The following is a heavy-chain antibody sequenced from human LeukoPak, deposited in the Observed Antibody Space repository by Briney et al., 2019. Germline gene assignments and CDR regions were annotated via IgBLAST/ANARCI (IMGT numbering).Heavy chain of an antibody. Sequence: PSETLSLTCTVSGDSISSGDYHWSWIRQPPGKGLEWIGYIYYSGSTYFNPSLKSRVTISVDTSKNQFSLKLTSVTAADTAVYYCARLGIGVVPSAMLGDYYFDYWGQGTLVTVSS. CDR3: ARLGIGVVPSAMLGDYYFDY. CDR2: IYYSGST. J-gene: IGHJ4*02. CDR1: GDSISSGDYH. D-gene: IGHD2-2*01. V-gene: IGHV4-30-4*01.